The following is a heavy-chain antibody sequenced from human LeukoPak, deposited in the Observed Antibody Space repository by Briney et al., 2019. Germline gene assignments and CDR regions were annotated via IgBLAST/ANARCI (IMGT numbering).Heavy chain of an antibody. J-gene: IGHJ4*02. CDR3: ARDLSGIARYTYGRGIDY. CDR2: IKKDGSEK. CDR1: VFTFSSHW. D-gene: IGHD5-18*01. Sequence: GALRLSPAASVFTFSSHWVSAVGQAPGKGVEGVANIKKDGSEKYYVDAVKGRFTISRDKAKTSLYLQMNSLRAEDTAVYYCARDLSGIARYTYGRGIDYWGQGTLVTVSS. V-gene: IGHV3-7*01.